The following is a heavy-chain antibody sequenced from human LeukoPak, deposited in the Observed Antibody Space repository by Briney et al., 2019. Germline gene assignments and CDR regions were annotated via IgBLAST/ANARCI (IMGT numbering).Heavy chain of an antibody. CDR1: GFTFSNAW. CDR2: IKSKNDGETT. CDR3: AADLPPPRGYAYPVDD. Sequence: GGSLRLSCAASGFTFSNAWMSWVRQAPGKGLGWVGRIKSKNDGETTEYAAPVKDRFTISIDDSINTMSLQMNSLKADDTAVYYCAADLPPPRGYAYPVDDWGQGILVTVSS. J-gene: IGHJ4*02. D-gene: IGHD5-12*01. V-gene: IGHV3-15*01.